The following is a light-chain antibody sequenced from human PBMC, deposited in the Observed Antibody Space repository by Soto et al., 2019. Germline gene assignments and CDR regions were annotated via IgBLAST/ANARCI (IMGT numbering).Light chain of an antibody. CDR3: SSYRSSIIPVV. CDR1: SSDIGGYNY. J-gene: IGLJ2*01. CDR2: GVS. Sequence: SVLTQPASVSGSPGQSITLSCTGTSSDIGGYNYVSWYQQHPGKAPKLMIYGVSNRPSGVSGRFFGSKSGNTASLTISGLQPEDEADYYCSSYRSSIIPVVFGGGTKLTVL. V-gene: IGLV2-14*01.